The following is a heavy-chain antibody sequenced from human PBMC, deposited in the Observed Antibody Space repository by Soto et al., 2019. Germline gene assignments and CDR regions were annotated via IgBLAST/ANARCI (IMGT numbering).Heavy chain of an antibody. J-gene: IGHJ6*03. CDR2: ISAYNGNT. V-gene: IGHV1-18*01. Sequence: EASVKVSCKASGYTFTSYGSSWVRQAPGQGLEWMGWISAYNGNTNYAQKLQGRVTMTTDTSTSTAYMGLRSLRSDDTAVYYCARRIVVPAATYYYYYYMDVWGKGTTVTVSS. D-gene: IGHD2-2*01. CDR3: ARRIVVPAATYYYYYYMDV. CDR1: GYTFTSYG.